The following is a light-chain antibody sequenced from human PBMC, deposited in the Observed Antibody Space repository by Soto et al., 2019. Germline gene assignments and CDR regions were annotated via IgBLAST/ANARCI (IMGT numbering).Light chain of an antibody. V-gene: IGKV3-20*01. Sequence: EIVLTQSPGTLSLSPGERATLSCRASQTFTTSSLAWYQQKPGQAPRLLISGASNRATGIPDRFSGSGFGTDFTLTISRLEPEDFAVYYCQQYDRSPRTFGQGTKVEIK. CDR1: QTFTTSS. CDR3: QQYDRSPRT. J-gene: IGKJ1*01. CDR2: GAS.